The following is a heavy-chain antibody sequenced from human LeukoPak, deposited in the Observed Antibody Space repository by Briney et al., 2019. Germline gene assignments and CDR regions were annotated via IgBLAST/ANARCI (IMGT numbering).Heavy chain of an antibody. J-gene: IGHJ4*02. D-gene: IGHD2-21*02. Sequence: PSETLSLTCTVSGGSISSSSYYWGWIRQPPGKGLEWIGSIYYSGSTYYNPSLKSRVTISVDTSKNQFSLKLSSVTAADTAVYYCARVWAYCGGDCYSSLLYFDYWGQGTLVTVSS. V-gene: IGHV4-39*07. CDR2: IYYSGST. CDR3: ARVWAYCGGDCYSSLLYFDY. CDR1: GGSISSSSYY.